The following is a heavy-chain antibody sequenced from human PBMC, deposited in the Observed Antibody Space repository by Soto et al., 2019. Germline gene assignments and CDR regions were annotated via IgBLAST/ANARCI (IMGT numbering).Heavy chain of an antibody. V-gene: IGHV4-39*07. CDR2: IYYSGST. D-gene: IGHD3-10*01. CDR3: ARGYYYGSGSYYTKDYGMDV. CDR1: GGSISSSSYY. Sequence: PSETLSLTCTVSGGSISSSSYYWGWIRQPPGKGLAWIGSIYYSGSTYYNPSLKSRVTISVDTSKNQFSLKLSSVTAADTAVYYCARGYYYGSGSYYTKDYGMDVWGQGTTVT. J-gene: IGHJ6*02.